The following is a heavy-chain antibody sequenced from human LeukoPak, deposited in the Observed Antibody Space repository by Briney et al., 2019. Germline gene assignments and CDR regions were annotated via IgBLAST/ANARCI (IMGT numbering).Heavy chain of an antibody. CDR2: ALPIFGIT. CDR3: ARDLLPMTKAGVVND. V-gene: IGHV1-69*13. J-gene: IGHJ4*02. D-gene: IGHD3-3*01. Sequence: SVEVSCKASGGSFSSYGISWVRQAPGQGLEWMGGALPIFGITNYAQRFQGRVTITADESRSTAYMELSSLTSDDTAVYYCARDLLPMTKAGVVNDWGQGSLVIVSA. CDR1: GGSFSSYG.